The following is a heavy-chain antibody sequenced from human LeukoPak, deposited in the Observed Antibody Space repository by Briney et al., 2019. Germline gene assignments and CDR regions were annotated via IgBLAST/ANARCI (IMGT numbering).Heavy chain of an antibody. CDR1: GGTFSSYA. CDR2: IIPIFGTA. CDR3: ARGVVYYDSSDEGETYYLYY. V-gene: IGHV1-69*13. Sequence: GASVKVSGKASGGTFSSYAISWVRQAPGQGLEWMGSIIPIFGTANYAKKFPGRVTITADEATSTAYMELSRLRSEDTAVYYCARGVVYYDSSDEGETYYLYYWGQGTLVTVSS. D-gene: IGHD3-22*01. J-gene: IGHJ4*02.